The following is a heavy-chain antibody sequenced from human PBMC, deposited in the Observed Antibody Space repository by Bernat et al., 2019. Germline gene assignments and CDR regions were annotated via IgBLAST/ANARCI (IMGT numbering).Heavy chain of an antibody. J-gene: IGHJ2*01. D-gene: IGHD4-17*01. CDR1: GFTFSSYA. CDR2: IGYVGRNK. Sequence: QVQLVESGGGVVQPGRSLRLSCAASGFTFSSYAMHWVRQAPGKGLEWVAVIGYVGRNKYYADPGRGRFTISRDNSKNTLYLQMNSLGAEDKSVYNCARDLAPCGDYYWYFDVWGRGTLVTVSS. V-gene: IGHV3-30*16. CDR3: ARDLAPCGDYYWYFDV.